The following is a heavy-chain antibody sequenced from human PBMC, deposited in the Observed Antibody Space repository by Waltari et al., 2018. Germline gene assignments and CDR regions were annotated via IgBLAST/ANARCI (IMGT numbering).Heavy chain of an antibody. D-gene: IGHD3-9*01. CDR3: AQLPGSGASGRYFDWSLYY. Sequence: EVQLLESGGGLVQPEGSLRLSCAASGFTFSSYAMSWVRQAPGKGLEWVSAISGSGGSTYYADSVKGRFTISRDNSKNTLYLQMNSLRAEDTAVYYCAQLPGSGASGRYFDWSLYYWGQGTLVTVSS. J-gene: IGHJ4*02. V-gene: IGHV3-23*01. CDR1: GFTFSSYA. CDR2: ISGSGGST.